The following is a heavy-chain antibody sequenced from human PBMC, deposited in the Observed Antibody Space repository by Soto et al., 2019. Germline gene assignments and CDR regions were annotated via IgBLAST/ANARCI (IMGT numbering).Heavy chain of an antibody. CDR3: AKYRNSVPAAIRHVYYYGMDV. CDR2: ISGSGGST. CDR1: GFTFSSYA. J-gene: IGHJ6*02. D-gene: IGHD2-2*02. V-gene: IGHV3-23*01. Sequence: GGSLRLSCAASGFTFSSYAMSWVRQAPGKGLEWVSAISGSGGSTYYADSVKGRFTISRDNSKNTLYLQMNSLRAEDTAVYYCAKYRNSVPAAIRHVYYYGMDVWGQGTTVTVSS.